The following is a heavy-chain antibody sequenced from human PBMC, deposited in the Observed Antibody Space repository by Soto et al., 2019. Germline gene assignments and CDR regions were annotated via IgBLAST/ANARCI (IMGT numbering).Heavy chain of an antibody. CDR3: ARVWGGAFDF. CDR2: IYYSGST. J-gene: IGHJ3*01. CDR1: GGSISSYY. D-gene: IGHD3-10*01. V-gene: IGHV4-59*01. Sequence: QVQLQESGPGLVKPSETLSLTCTVSGGSISSYYWSWIRQPPGKGLEWIGYIYYSGSTNYNPSLMSRVSISVDTSKTQVSLKLSSVTAADTAVYYCARVWGGAFDFWGQGTMVTVSS.